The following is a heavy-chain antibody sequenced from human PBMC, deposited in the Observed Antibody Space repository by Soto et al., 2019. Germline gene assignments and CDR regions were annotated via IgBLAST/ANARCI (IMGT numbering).Heavy chain of an antibody. CDR3: ARTIVVVVPDNFDH. CDR2: IKEDGSEK. Sequence: EVQLVESGGGLVQLGGSLRLSCAASGFTIGDYWMSWVRQAPGKGLEWVANIKEDGSEKYYVDSVKGPFTISRDSAKNSLYLQMNSLRGEDTAVYYCARTIVVVVPDNFDHWGQGTLVTVSS. D-gene: IGHD3-22*01. V-gene: IGHV3-7*01. J-gene: IGHJ4*02. CDR1: GFTIGDYW.